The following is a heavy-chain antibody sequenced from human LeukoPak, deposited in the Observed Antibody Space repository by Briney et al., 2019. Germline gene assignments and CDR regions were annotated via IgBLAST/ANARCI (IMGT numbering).Heavy chain of an antibody. J-gene: IGHJ4*02. CDR2: IIPIFGTA. CDR1: GGTFSSYA. Sequence: GSSVKVSCKASGGTFSSYAISWVRQAPGQGLEWMGGIIPIFGTANYAQKFQGRVTIPADESTSTAYMELSSLRSEDTAVYYCAREGEYGHGPFDYWGQGTLVTVSS. D-gene: IGHD3-16*01. CDR3: AREGEYGHGPFDY. V-gene: IGHV1-69*01.